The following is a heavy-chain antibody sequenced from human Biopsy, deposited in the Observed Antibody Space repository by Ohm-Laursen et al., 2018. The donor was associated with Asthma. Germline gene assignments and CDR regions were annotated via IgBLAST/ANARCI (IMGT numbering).Heavy chain of an antibody. CDR1: GYTFTSYY. J-gene: IGHJ4*02. CDR2: INPPTGDT. V-gene: IGHV1-46*01. CDR3: ALSQFDY. Sequence: SVKVSCKASGYTFTSYYIHWVRQAPGQGLEWVGIINPPTGDTSYAQKFLGRVTVTRDTSTSTVHMELSSLRSEDTAVYYCALSQFDYWGQGTLLTVSS.